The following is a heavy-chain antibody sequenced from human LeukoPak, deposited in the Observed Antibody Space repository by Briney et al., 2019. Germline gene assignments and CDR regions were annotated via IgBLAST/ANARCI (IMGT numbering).Heavy chain of an antibody. Sequence: ASVKVSCKASGYTFTSYDINWVRQATGQGLEWMGWMNPNSGNTGYAQKFQGRVTMTRNTSISTAYMELSNLRSEDTAVYYCARGRDYGDWDDYWGQGTLVTVSS. D-gene: IGHD4-17*01. J-gene: IGHJ4*02. CDR3: ARGRDYGDWDDY. CDR1: GYTFTSYD. V-gene: IGHV1-8*01. CDR2: MNPNSGNT.